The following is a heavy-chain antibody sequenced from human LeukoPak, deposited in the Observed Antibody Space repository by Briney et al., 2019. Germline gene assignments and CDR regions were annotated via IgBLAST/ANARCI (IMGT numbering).Heavy chain of an antibody. CDR1: GGSISSYY. J-gene: IGHJ4*02. D-gene: IGHD6-19*01. Sequence: SETLSLTCTVSGGSISSYYWSWIRQPPGKGLEWIGYIYYSESTNYNPSLKSRVTISVDTSKNQFSLKLSSVTAADTAVYYCAIVTSSGWYYFDYWGQGTLVTVSS. CDR3: AIVTSSGWYYFDY. CDR2: IYYSEST. V-gene: IGHV4-59*01.